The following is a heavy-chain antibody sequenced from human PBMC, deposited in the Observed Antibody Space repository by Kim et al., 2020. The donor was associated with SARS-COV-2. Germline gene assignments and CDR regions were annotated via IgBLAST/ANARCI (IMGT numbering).Heavy chain of an antibody. J-gene: IGHJ4*02. V-gene: IGHV3-11*04. Sequence: TASVKGRFTISRDNAKKSLYLQMNSLRAEDTAVYYCAGSPREIDYWGQGTLVIVSS. D-gene: IGHD1-26*01. CDR3: AGSPREIDY.